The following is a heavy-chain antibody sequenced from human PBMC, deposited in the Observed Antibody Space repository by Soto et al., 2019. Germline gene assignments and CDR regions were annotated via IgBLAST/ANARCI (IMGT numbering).Heavy chain of an antibody. J-gene: IGHJ4*02. Sequence: QVQLVQSGAEVKKPGASVKVSCKASGYTFTSYGISWVRQAPGQGLEWMGWISAYNGNTNYAQKLQGRVTMTTDTATSTAYMDLRSRRADATAGYYCAGDQNDIFPNDYWGQGTLSPSPQ. CDR3: AGDQNDIFPNDY. CDR1: GYTFTSYG. CDR2: ISAYNGNT. V-gene: IGHV1-18*01. D-gene: IGHD3-9*01.